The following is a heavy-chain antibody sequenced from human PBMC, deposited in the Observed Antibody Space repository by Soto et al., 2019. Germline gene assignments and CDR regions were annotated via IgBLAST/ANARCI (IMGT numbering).Heavy chain of an antibody. CDR1: GFTFSSYA. J-gene: IGHJ4*02. V-gene: IGHV3-30-3*01. D-gene: IGHD3-22*01. CDR3: ARPHYYDSSGYVDY. CDR2: ISYDGSNK. Sequence: QVQLVESGGGVVQPGRSLRLSCAASGFTFSSYAMRWVRQAPGKGLEWVAVISYDGSNKYYADSVKGRFTISRDNSKNPLYLQMNSLRAEDTAVYYCARPHYYDSSGYVDYWGQGTLVTVSS.